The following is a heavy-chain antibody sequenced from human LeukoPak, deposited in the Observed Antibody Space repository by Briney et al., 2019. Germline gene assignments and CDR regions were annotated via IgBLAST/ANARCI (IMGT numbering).Heavy chain of an antibody. Sequence: PSETLSLTCAVYGGSFSGYYWSWIRQPPGKGLEWIGEINHSGSTNYNPSLKSRVTISVDTSKNQFSLKLSSVTAADTAVYYCAREGRYNYYDSSGYYHEYFQHWGQGTLVTVSS. V-gene: IGHV4-34*01. CDR2: INHSGST. D-gene: IGHD3-22*01. CDR1: GGSFSGYY. CDR3: AREGRYNYYDSSGYYHEYFQH. J-gene: IGHJ1*01.